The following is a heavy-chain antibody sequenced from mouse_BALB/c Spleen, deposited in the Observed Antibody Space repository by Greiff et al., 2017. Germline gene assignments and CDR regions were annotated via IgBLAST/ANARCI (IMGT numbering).Heavy chain of an antibody. CDR1: GYTFTSYW. V-gene: IGHV1S41*01. Sequence: DLVKPGASVKLSCKASGYTFTSYWINWIKQRPGQGLEWIGRIAPGSGSTYYNEMFKGKATLTVDTYSSTAYIQLSSLSSEDSAVYFCARSLGAWFAYWGQGTLVTVSA. CDR3: ARSLGAWFAY. D-gene: IGHD2-10*02. J-gene: IGHJ3*01. CDR2: IAPGSGST.